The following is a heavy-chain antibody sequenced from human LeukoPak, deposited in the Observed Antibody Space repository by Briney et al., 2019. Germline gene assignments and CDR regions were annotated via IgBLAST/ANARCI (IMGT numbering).Heavy chain of an antibody. CDR1: GDAITSGSYY. J-gene: IGHJ5*02. D-gene: IGHD3-16*01. Sequence: SETLSLTCTVSGDAITSGSYYWNWIRQPAGKGLEWIGRIYPSGTTDYNPSLKSRVTMSVDTSKNQFSLKLSSVTAADTAAYYCARVRDFYASGDWFDPWGQGTLVTVSS. CDR3: ARVRDFYASGDWFDP. V-gene: IGHV4-61*02. CDR2: IYPSGTT.